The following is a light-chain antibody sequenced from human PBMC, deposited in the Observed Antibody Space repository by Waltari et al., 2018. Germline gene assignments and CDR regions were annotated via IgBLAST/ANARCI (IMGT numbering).Light chain of an antibody. J-gene: IGKJ1*01. V-gene: IGKV3-11*01. Sequence: EIVLTQSPATLSLSPGERATLSCRASQSVRTYLTWYQQKPGQAPSLLIYDAATRATAIPARFSGSGSGTDFTLTISSLEPEDFAVYYCQLRSKWLRTFGQGTKVEIK. CDR3: QLRSKWLRT. CDR2: DAA. CDR1: QSVRTY.